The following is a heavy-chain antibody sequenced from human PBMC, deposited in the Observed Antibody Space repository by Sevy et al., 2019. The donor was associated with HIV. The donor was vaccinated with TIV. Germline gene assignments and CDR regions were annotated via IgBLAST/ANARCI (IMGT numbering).Heavy chain of an antibody. D-gene: IGHD6-13*01. CDR3: AKDGSSWSFGAFDV. J-gene: IGHJ3*01. CDR1: GFTFSSYA. Sequence: GGSLRLSCAASGFTFSSYAMSWVRQAPGKGLEWVSAISGSGGSTYYADSVKGRFTISRDNSKNTLYLQMNSLRAEDTDVYYCAKDGSSWSFGAFDVWGQGTMVTVSS. CDR2: ISGSGGST. V-gene: IGHV3-23*01.